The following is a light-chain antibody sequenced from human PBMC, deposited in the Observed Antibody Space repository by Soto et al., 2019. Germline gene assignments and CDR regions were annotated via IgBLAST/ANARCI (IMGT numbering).Light chain of an antibody. J-gene: IGKJ4*01. Sequence: EIVMTQSPATLSVSPGERATLSCRASQSVSSNLAWYQQKPDQAPRLLIYGASTRATGIPARFSGSGSGTDFTLTISSLQSEDFALYYCQQYNAWPLTFGGGTKVEIK. CDR3: QQYNAWPLT. V-gene: IGKV3-15*01. CDR2: GAS. CDR1: QSVSSN.